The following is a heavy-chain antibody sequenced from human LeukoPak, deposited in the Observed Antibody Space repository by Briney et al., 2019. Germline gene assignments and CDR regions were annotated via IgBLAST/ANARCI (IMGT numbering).Heavy chain of an antibody. CDR3: ARLRAMYCSGGSCRDAFDI. CDR2: IYHSGST. CDR1: GYSTSSGYY. J-gene: IGHJ3*02. V-gene: IGHV4-38-2*01. Sequence: SETLSLTCAVSGYSTSSGYYWGWIRQPPGKGLEWIGSIYHSGSTYYNPSLKSRVTISVDTSKNQFSLKLSSVTAADTAVYYCARLRAMYCSGGSCRDAFDIWGQGTMVTVSS. D-gene: IGHD2-15*01.